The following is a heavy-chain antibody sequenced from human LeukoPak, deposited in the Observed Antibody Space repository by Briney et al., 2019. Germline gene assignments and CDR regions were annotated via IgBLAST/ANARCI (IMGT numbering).Heavy chain of an antibody. CDR3: ARQGITIFGVVTQTFDY. J-gene: IGHJ4*02. CDR2: IYYSGST. V-gene: IGHV4-39*01. CDR1: GGSISSSFYY. D-gene: IGHD3-3*01. Sequence: MTSETLSLTCTVSGGSISSSFYYWGWIRQPPGKGLEWIGSIYYSGSTYYNPSLKSRVTISVDTSKNQFSLRLSSVTAADTAVYYCARQGITIFGVVTQTFDYWGQGTLVTVSS.